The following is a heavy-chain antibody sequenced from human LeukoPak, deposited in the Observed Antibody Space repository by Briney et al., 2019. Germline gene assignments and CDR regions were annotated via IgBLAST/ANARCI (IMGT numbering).Heavy chain of an antibody. V-gene: IGHV3-48*04. CDR3: ARDHTRVGGSGPLDI. Sequence: GGSLRLSCAASGFTFSSYSMNWVRQAPGKGLEWVSYISSSSSTIYYADSVKGRFTISRDNAKNSLYLQMNSLRAEDTAVYYCARDHTRVGGSGPLDIWGQGTMVTVSS. CDR1: GFTFSSYS. CDR2: ISSSSSTI. J-gene: IGHJ3*02. D-gene: IGHD3-10*01.